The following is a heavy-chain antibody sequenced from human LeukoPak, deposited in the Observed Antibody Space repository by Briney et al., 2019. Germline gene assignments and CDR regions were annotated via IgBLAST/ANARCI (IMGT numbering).Heavy chain of an antibody. Sequence: SGTLSLTCGVSGGSITSTNYWTWVRQPPGKGLEWIGVVNLQASTNYNPCLMGRVAISVDMSENHISRQWGSVTAAATAVYYCAREGGPYRPLDDAGQGTLVTVSS. V-gene: IGHV4-4*02. CDR3: AREGGPYRPLDD. CDR2: VNLQAST. CDR1: GGSITSTNY. J-gene: IGHJ4*02.